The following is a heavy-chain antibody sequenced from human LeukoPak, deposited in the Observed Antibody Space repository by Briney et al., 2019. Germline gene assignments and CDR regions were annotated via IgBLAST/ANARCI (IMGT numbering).Heavy chain of an antibody. D-gene: IGHD6-19*01. CDR1: GFTFSSYS. Sequence: GGSLRLSCAASGFTFSSYSMNWVRQAPGKGLEWVSSISGSSSYIYYADSVKGRFTISRDNAKNSLYLQMNSLRAEDTAVYYCARDEVAVAGTCQHWGKGTLVTVSS. CDR2: ISGSSSYI. CDR3: ARDEVAVAGTCQH. V-gene: IGHV3-21*01. J-gene: IGHJ1*01.